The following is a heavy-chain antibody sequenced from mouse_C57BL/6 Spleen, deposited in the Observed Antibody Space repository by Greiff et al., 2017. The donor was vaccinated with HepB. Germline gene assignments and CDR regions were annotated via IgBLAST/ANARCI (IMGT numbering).Heavy chain of an antibody. Sequence: VQLQQPGAELVKPGASVKLSCKASGYTFTSYWMQWVKQRPGQGLEWIGEIDPSDSYTNYNQKFKGKATLTVDTSSSTAYMQLSSLTSEDSAVYYCARSSPDYAMDYWGQGTSVTVSS. CDR3: ARSSPDYAMDY. V-gene: IGHV1-50*01. CDR1: GYTFTSYW. J-gene: IGHJ4*01. CDR2: IDPSDSYT.